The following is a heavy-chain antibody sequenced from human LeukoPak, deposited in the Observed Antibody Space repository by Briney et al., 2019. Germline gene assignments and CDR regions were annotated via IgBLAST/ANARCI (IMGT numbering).Heavy chain of an antibody. CDR2: INPNSGNT. D-gene: IGHD4-17*01. V-gene: IGHV1-8*03. Sequence: EASVKVSCKASGYTFTGYYMHWVRQAPGQGLEWMGWINPNSGNTGYAQKFQGRVTITRNTSISTAYMELSSLRSEDTAVYYCAREGRSTSDYWGQGTLVTVSS. CDR3: AREGRSTSDY. CDR1: GYTFTGYY. J-gene: IGHJ4*02.